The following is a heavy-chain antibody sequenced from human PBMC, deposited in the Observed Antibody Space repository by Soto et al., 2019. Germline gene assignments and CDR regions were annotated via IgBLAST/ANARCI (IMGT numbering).Heavy chain of an antibody. CDR3: ARGFDYVGLDY. D-gene: IGHD3-16*01. CDR2: IYYSGST. CDR1: GGSISSYY. Sequence: PSETLSLTCTVSGGSISSYYWSWIRQPPGKGLEWIGYIYYSGSTNYNPSLKSRVTISVDTSKNQFSLKLSSVTAADTAVYYCARGFDYVGLDYWGQGTLVTVSS. V-gene: IGHV4-59*01. J-gene: IGHJ4*02.